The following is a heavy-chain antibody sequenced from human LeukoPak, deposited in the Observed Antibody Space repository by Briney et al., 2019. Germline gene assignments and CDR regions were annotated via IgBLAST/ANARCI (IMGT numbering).Heavy chain of an antibody. D-gene: IGHD3-16*01. CDR2: ISSSSSYI. V-gene: IGHV3-21*01. Sequence: GGSLRLSCAASGFTFSSYSMNWVRQAPGKGLEWVSSISSSSSYIYYADSVKGRFTISRDNSKNTLYLQMNSLRAEDTAVYYCAREARTRLGAFDIWGQGTMVTVSS. CDR1: GFTFSSYS. J-gene: IGHJ3*02. CDR3: AREARTRLGAFDI.